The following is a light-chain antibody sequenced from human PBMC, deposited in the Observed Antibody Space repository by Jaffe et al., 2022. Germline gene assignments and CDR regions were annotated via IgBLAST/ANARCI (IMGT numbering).Light chain of an antibody. CDR3: QVWDSSTAFVV. CDR1: NIESKN. V-gene: IGLV3-9*01. CDR2: RNY. J-gene: IGLJ2*01. Sequence: SYDLTQPLSVSVALGQTARITCGGNNIESKNVHWYQQKPGQAPVLVIYRNYNRPSGIPERFSGSTSGNTATLIITEAQAGDETDYYCQVWDSSTAFVVFGGGTKLTVL.